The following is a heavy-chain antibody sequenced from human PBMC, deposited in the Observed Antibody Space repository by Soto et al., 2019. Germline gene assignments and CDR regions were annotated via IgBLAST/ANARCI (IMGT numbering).Heavy chain of an antibody. V-gene: IGHV1-24*01. Sequence: ASVKVSCKVSGYTLTELSMHWVRQAPGKGLEWMGGFDPEDGETIYAQKFQGRVTMTEDTSTDTAYMELSSLRSEDTAVYYCATDNTLKYCGGDCYSLYYFDYWGQGTLVTVSS. J-gene: IGHJ4*02. CDR1: GYTLTELS. CDR3: ATDNTLKYCGGDCYSLYYFDY. D-gene: IGHD2-21*02. CDR2: FDPEDGET.